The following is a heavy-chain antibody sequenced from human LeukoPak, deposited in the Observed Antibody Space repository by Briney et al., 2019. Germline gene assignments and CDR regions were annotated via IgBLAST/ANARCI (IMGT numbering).Heavy chain of an antibody. CDR3: AKDLGSSWLADFYSYGMDV. J-gene: IGHJ6*02. V-gene: IGHV3-30*18. Sequence: GGSLRLSCAASGYTFSDYAVHWVRQAPGKGLEWVAVISYDGRIKYYADYVKGRFTISRDNFKNTLYLQMNSLRPEDTALYYCAKDLGSSWLADFYSYGMDVWGQGTTVTVSS. CDR1: GYTFSDYA. D-gene: IGHD6-13*01. CDR2: ISYDGRIK.